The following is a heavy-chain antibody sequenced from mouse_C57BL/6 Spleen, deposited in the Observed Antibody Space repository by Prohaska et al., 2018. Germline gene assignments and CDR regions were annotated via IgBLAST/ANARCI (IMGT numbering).Heavy chain of an antibody. CDR3: ARWGTTVQYYFDY. V-gene: IGHV1-26*01. J-gene: IGHJ2*01. CDR2: INPNNGGT. CDR1: GYTFTDYY. D-gene: IGHD1-1*01. Sequence: EVQLQQSGPELVKPGASVKISCKASGYTFTDYYMNWVKQSHGKSLEWIGEINPNNGGTSYNQKFKGKATLTVDKSSSTAYMELRSLTSEDSAVYYCARWGTTVQYYFDYWGQGTTLTVSS.